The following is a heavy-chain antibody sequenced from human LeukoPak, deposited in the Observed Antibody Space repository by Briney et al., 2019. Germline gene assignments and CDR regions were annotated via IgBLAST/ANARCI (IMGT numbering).Heavy chain of an antibody. CDR2: IYSGGST. Sequence: PGGSLRLSCAASGFTVSSNYMSWVRQAPGKGLEWVSVIYSGGSTYYADSVKGRFTISRDNSENTLYPQMNSLRAEDTAVYYCARVYRPMAGTGYYFDYWGQGTLVTVSS. J-gene: IGHJ4*02. CDR1: GFTVSSNY. CDR3: ARVYRPMAGTGYYFDY. V-gene: IGHV3-53*01. D-gene: IGHD6-19*01.